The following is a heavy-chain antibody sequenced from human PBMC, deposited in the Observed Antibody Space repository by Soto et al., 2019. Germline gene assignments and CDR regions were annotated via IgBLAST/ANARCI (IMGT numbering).Heavy chain of an antibody. Sequence: EVQLVESVGGLVQPGGSLRLSCAASGFTFISHSMNWVRRAPGKGLEWVSYISSSTNTIYYADSVKGRFTISRDNAKNSVFLQMNSLRDEDTAVYYCVRRRPKGGRYVNAFDMWGQGTIVTVSS. V-gene: IGHV3-48*02. CDR3: VRRRPKGGRYVNAFDM. D-gene: IGHD3-16*01. CDR2: ISSSTNTI. CDR1: GFTFISHS. J-gene: IGHJ3*02.